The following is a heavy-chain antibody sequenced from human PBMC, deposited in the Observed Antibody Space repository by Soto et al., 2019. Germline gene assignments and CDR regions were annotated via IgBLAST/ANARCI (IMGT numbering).Heavy chain of an antibody. D-gene: IGHD2-15*01. CDR1: GDTSTSYY. J-gene: IGHJ5*02. CDR2: IHNSETS. Sequence: SETLSLTCTVSGDTSTSYYWGWIRQAPGKGLEWIGHIHNSETSAHNPCLHGRVTISLAMSKKHFSLKLTALTSADTTVYFCARDFYNSVGNTWFDPWSQGTLVTVSS. CDR3: ARDFYNSVGNTWFDP. V-gene: IGHV4-59*01.